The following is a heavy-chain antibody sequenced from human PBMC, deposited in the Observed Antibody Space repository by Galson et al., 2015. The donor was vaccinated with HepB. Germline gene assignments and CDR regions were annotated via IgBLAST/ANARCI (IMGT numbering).Heavy chain of an antibody. Sequence: SLRLSCAASGFAFSSYWMSWVRQAPGKGLEWVANIKQDGSEKYYVDSVKGRFTISRDNAKNSLYLQMNSLGAEDTAVYYCTSSHYYYNSGYSVNFDYWGQGTLVTVSS. D-gene: IGHD3-22*01. J-gene: IGHJ4*02. CDR1: GFAFSSYW. CDR2: IKQDGSEK. CDR3: TSSHYYYNSGYSVNFDY. V-gene: IGHV3-7*03.